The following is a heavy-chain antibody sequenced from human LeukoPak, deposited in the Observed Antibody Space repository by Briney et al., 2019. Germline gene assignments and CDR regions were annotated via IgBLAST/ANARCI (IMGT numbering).Heavy chain of an antibody. D-gene: IGHD2-2*01. Sequence: PGGSLRLSCSASGFTFSSYNMNWVRQAPGKGLEWVSYISSSSSTIYYVDSVKGRFTISRDKAKNSLYLQMNSLRVEDTAVYYCARGGYCSSTSCYHADGAFDIWGQGTMVTVSS. CDR1: GFTFSSYN. V-gene: IGHV3-48*01. J-gene: IGHJ3*02. CDR3: ARGGYCSSTSCYHADGAFDI. CDR2: ISSSSSTI.